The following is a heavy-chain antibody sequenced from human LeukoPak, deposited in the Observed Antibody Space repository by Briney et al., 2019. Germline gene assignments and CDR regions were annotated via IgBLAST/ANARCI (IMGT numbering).Heavy chain of an antibody. CDR1: GFTFSSYG. CDR2: ILNRRNN. Sequence: PGGSLRLSYAASGFTFSSYGMHWVRQAPGKGLEWVAVILNRRNNYYADSVKGRFTISRDNSKNTLYLQMNSLRAEDTAVYYCATSRDYYDSSGYYPYYFDYWGQGTLVTVSS. V-gene: IGHV3-30*03. CDR3: ATSRDYYDSSGYYPYYFDY. J-gene: IGHJ4*02. D-gene: IGHD3-22*01.